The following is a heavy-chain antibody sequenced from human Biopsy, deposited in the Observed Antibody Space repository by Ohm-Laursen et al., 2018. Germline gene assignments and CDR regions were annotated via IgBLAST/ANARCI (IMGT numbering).Heavy chain of an antibody. Sequence: SLRLSCSASGFTFGHYAMHWVRQAPGKGLEWISLIWYDGTNEDYADSVKGRFTISRDNSKNTLYLQMNSVRADDTAIYYCAKGGSITIFGVVINNCFDPWGQGTRVTVSS. V-gene: IGHV3-33*06. CDR2: IWYDGTNE. D-gene: IGHD3-3*01. J-gene: IGHJ5*02. CDR1: GFTFGHYA. CDR3: AKGGSITIFGVVINNCFDP.